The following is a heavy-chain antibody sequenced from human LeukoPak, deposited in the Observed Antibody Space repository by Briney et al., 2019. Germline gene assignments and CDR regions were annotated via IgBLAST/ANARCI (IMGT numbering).Heavy chain of an antibody. D-gene: IGHD2-2*02. CDR3: ARDHCSSTSCYTDY. V-gene: IGHV3-48*03. Sequence: GGSLRLSCAASAFTFSSYEMNCVRHAPGRGLEWVSYISSSATTIYYADSVKVPFTISRDNAKKSLNLQMTSLRAEDTAVYYCARDHCSSTSCYTDYWGQGTLVTVSS. CDR2: ISSSATTI. J-gene: IGHJ4*02. CDR1: AFTFSSYE.